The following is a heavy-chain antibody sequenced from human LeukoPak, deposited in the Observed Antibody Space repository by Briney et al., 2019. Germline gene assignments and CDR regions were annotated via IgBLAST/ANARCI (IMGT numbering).Heavy chain of an antibody. V-gene: IGHV1-2*02. D-gene: IGHD3-10*01. J-gene: IGHJ6*03. CDR1: GYTFTSYG. CDR3: ARAPYYYGSGSYYDPFYYYYYMDV. Sequence: ASVKVSCKASGYTFTSYGISWVRQAPGQGLEWMGWINPNSGGTNYAQKFQGRVTMTRDTSISTAYMELSRLRSDDTAVYYCARAPYYYGSGSYYDPFYYYYYMDVWGKGTTVTVSS. CDR2: INPNSGGT.